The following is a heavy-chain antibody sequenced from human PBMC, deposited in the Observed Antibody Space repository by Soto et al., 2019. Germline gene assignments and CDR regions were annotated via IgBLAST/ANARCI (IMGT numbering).Heavy chain of an antibody. CDR2: INPSGGST. CDR1: GYTFTSYY. D-gene: IGHD3-22*01. CDR3: ARDSTYYYDIRANHFDY. Sequence: ASVXVSCNASGYTFTSYYMHWVRQATGQGLEWMGIINPSGGSTSYAQKFQGRVTMTRDTSTSTVYMELSSLRSEETAVYYCARDSTYYYDIRANHFDYWGQGTLVTVSS. V-gene: IGHV1-46*01. J-gene: IGHJ4*02.